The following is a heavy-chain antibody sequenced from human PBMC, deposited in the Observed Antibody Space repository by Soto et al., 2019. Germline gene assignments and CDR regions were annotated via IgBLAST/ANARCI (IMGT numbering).Heavy chain of an antibody. D-gene: IGHD6-19*01. CDR1: GGTFSRYA. J-gene: IGHJ4*02. Sequence: SVKVSCKAFGGTFSRYAISWVRQAPGQGLERMGGIIPIFGTANYAQKLQGRVTITADESTRTAYMELSSLRSEDTAVYYCARDRSIAVARYYFDYWGQGTLVTVSS. CDR3: ARDRSIAVARYYFDY. CDR2: IIPIFGTA. V-gene: IGHV1-69*13.